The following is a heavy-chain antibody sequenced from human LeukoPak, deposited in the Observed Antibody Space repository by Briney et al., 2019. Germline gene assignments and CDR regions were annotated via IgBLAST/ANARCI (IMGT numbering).Heavy chain of an antibody. CDR3: ARTPAGESDAFDI. D-gene: IGHD1-26*01. V-gene: IGHV4-61*02. J-gene: IGHJ3*02. Sequence: SETLSLTCTVSGGSISSGSYYWSWIRQPAGKGLEWIGRIYTSGGTHYNPSLNSGVTISVDTSKNHFSLKLSSVTAADTAVYYCARTPAGESDAFDIWGQGTMVTVSS. CDR1: GGSISSGSYY. CDR2: IYTSGGT.